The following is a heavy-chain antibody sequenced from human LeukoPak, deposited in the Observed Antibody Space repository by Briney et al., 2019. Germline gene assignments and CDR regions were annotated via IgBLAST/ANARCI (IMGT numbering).Heavy chain of an antibody. D-gene: IGHD6-13*01. CDR1: GFTFSSYA. J-gene: IGHJ4*02. V-gene: IGHV3-21*01. Sequence: GGSLRLSCAASGFTFSSYAMSWVRQAPGKGLEWVSAISSSSSYIYYADSVKGRFTISRDNAKNSLYLQMNSLRAEDTAVYYCATEPQDSSSWFPFDYWGQGTLVTVSS. CDR3: ATEPQDSSSWFPFDY. CDR2: ISSSSSYI.